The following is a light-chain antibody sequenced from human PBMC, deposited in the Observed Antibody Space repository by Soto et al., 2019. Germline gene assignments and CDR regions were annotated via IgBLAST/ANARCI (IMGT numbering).Light chain of an antibody. J-gene: IGKJ1*01. CDR3: LQYYNFSWT. CDR2: GAS. V-gene: IGKV3-15*01. Sequence: EIVMTQSPATLSVSPGERATLSCRASQSVSSNLAWYQQKPGQAPRLLIYGASTRATGIPARFSGSGSGTEFTLTISSLQSEDFASYFCLQYYNFSWTFGQGTKVDIK. CDR1: QSVSSN.